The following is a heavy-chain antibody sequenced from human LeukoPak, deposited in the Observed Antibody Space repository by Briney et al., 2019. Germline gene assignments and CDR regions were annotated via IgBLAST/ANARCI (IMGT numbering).Heavy chain of an antibody. V-gene: IGHV1-69*06. CDR1: GGTFSSYA. CDR3: ARGFPGNPLASGSYHNSYYY. Sequence: SVKVSCKASGGTFSSYAISWVRQAPGQGLEWMGGIIPIFGTANYAQKFQGRVTITADKSTSTAYMELSSLRSEDTAVYYCARGFPGNPLASGSYHNSYYYWGQGTLVTVSS. D-gene: IGHD3-10*01. J-gene: IGHJ4*02. CDR2: IIPIFGTA.